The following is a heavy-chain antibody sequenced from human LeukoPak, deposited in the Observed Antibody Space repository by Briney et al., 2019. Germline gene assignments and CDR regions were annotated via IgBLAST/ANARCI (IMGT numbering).Heavy chain of an antibody. Sequence: PSETLSLTCTLSGGSISSYSWSCLRHPPGKGLEWIGYIYYSGSTNYNPSLKSRLTISVDTSKNQFSLSLSSVAAADTAVYYCARGMTTGPDPWGKGTLVTVSS. CDR1: GGSISSYS. D-gene: IGHD4-17*01. V-gene: IGHV4-59*08. CDR2: IYYSGST. CDR3: ARGMTTGPDP. J-gene: IGHJ5*02.